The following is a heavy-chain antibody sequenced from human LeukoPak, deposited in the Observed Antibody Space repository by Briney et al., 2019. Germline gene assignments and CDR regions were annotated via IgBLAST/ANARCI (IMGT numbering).Heavy chain of an antibody. J-gene: IGHJ4*02. CDR2: ISGSGGST. D-gene: IGHD3-9*01. V-gene: IGHV3-23*01. CDR1: GFTFSSYA. CDR3: AKAPHDILTGYSQTTYYFDY. Sequence: GGSLRLSCAASGFTFSSYAMSWVRQAPGKGLEWVSAISGSGGSTYYADSVKGRFTISRDNSKNTLYLQMNSLRAEDTAVYYCAKAPHDILTGYSQTTYYFDYWGQGTLVTVSP.